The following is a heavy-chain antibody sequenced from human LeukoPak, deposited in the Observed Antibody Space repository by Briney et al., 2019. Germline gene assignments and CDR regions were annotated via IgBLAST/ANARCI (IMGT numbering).Heavy chain of an antibody. J-gene: IGHJ4*02. CDR3: AREWYEYGGDSGGY. Sequence: SETLSLTCTVSGGSISSGGYYWSWIRQPPGKGLEWIGYIYHSGSTYYNPPLKSRVTISVDRSKNQFSLKLSSVTAADTAVYYCAREWYEYGGDSGGYWGQGTLVTVSS. V-gene: IGHV4-30-2*01. CDR1: GGSISSGGYY. CDR2: IYHSGST. D-gene: IGHD2-21*02.